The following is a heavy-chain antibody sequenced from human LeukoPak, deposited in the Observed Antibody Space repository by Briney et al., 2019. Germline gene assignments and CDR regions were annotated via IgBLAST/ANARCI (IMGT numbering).Heavy chain of an antibody. Sequence: SVKVSCKAYGYNFATSGIGWVRQAPGQGLEWLGWISGYNGNTKSAPKLQGRVTMTTDTSTDTAYLELGSLRVDDTAIYYCARDLGTYTGSYYSYYHYMDVWGEGTSVTVSS. CDR3: ARDLGTYTGSYYSYYHYMDV. D-gene: IGHD1-26*01. CDR2: ISGYNGNT. V-gene: IGHV1-18*01. J-gene: IGHJ6*03. CDR1: GYNFATSG.